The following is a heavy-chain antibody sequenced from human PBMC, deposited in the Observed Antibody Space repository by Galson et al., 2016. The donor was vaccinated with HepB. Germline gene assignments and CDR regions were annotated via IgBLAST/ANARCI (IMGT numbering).Heavy chain of an antibody. Sequence: YVKVSCKASGGIFNSYGISWVRQAPGQGLEWMGGIIAIFGTANYAEKFQGRVTISSDKSTNTAYMELSSLRSDDTAVYYCARRQLLFGYNQDGFDSWGQGTLVTVSS. CDR2: IIAIFGTA. V-gene: IGHV1-69*06. D-gene: IGHD2-21*01. J-gene: IGHJ4*02. CDR3: ARRQLLFGYNQDGFDS. CDR1: GGIFNSYG.